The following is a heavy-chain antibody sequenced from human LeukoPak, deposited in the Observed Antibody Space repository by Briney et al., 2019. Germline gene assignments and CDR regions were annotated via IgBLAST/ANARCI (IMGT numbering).Heavy chain of an antibody. CDR3: ARDREPTDAFDI. Sequence: GGSLRLSCVASGFTFSDYYMSWIRQAPGKGLECVSYISSSGGTMYYADSVKGRFTISRDNARNSLYLQMNSLRAEDTAVYYCARDREPTDAFDIWGQGTMVTVSS. D-gene: IGHD1-26*01. CDR1: GFTFSDYY. J-gene: IGHJ3*02. V-gene: IGHV3-11*01. CDR2: ISSSGGTM.